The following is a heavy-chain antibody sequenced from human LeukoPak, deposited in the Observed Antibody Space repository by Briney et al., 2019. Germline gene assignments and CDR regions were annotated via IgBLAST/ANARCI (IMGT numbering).Heavy chain of an antibody. V-gene: IGHV3-7*01. CDR3: ARVGTAEGTLEDY. Sequence: GGSLRLSCAASGFAFSNYWMSWVRQPPGKGLEWVANIRNDGSEKYYVDSVKGRFTISRDNAKNSLYLQMSSLRAEDTAVYYCARVGTAEGTLEDYWGQRTLVTVSS. CDR1: GFAFSNYW. D-gene: IGHD6-13*01. J-gene: IGHJ4*02. CDR2: IRNDGSEK.